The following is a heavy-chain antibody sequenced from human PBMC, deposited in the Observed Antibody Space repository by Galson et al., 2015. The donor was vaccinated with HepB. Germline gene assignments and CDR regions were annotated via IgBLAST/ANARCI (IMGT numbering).Heavy chain of an antibody. CDR2: IIPIFGTA. CDR3: ARWGIAAAGIRGYFDY. J-gene: IGHJ4*01. V-gene: IGHV1-69*13. Sequence: SVKVSCKASGGTFSSYAISWVRQAPGQGLEWMGGIIPIFGTANYAQKFQGRVTITADESTSTAYMELSSLRSEDTAVYYCARWGIAAAGIRGYFDYWGHGTLVTVSS. CDR1: GGTFSSYA. D-gene: IGHD6-13*01.